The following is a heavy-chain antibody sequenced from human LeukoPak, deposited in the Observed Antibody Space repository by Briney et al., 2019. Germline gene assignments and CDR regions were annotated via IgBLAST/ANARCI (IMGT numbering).Heavy chain of an antibody. CDR2: INPDSGDT. Sequence: ASVKVSCKASGYTFTGHYMHWVRQAPGQGFEWMGWINPDSGDTKYAQKFQGRVTMTGDTSTTTAYMELSRLRSDDAAVYFCAREDYYESGHENWFDPWGQGTLVTVSS. D-gene: IGHD3-10*01. J-gene: IGHJ5*02. V-gene: IGHV1-2*02. CDR3: AREDYYESGHENWFDP. CDR1: GYTFTGHY.